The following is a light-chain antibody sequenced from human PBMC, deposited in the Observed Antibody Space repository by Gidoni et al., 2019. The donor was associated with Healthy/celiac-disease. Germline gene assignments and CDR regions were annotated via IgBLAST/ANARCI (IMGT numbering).Light chain of an antibody. CDR1: QSLLHSNGYNY. Sequence: DIVMTQPPLSLPVTTGEPASISCRSSQSLLHSNGYNYLDWYLQKPGQSQQLLIYLGSNRASGVPDRFSGSGSGTDFTLKISRVEAEDVGVYYCMQALQTPITFGQGTRLEIK. CDR3: MQALQTPIT. V-gene: IGKV2-28*01. J-gene: IGKJ5*01. CDR2: LGS.